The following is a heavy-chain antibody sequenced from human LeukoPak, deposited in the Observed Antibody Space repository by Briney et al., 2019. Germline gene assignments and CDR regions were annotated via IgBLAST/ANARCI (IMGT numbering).Heavy chain of an antibody. CDR2: ISGSGGST. V-gene: IGHV3-23*01. Sequence: PGGSLRLSCAASGFTVSSNYMSWVRQTPGKGLEWVSAISGSGGSTYYADSVKGRFTISRDNSKNTLYLQMNSLRAEDTAVYYCAKSLGIFWSGYYPHYWGQGTLVTVSS. J-gene: IGHJ4*02. CDR3: AKSLGIFWSGYYPHY. CDR1: GFTVSSNY. D-gene: IGHD3-3*01.